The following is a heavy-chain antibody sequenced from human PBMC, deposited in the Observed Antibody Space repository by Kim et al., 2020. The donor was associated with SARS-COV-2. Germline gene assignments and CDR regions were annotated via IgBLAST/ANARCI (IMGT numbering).Heavy chain of an antibody. CDR1: GGTFSSYA. CDR2: IIPIFGTA. J-gene: IGHJ4*02. V-gene: IGHV1-69*13. D-gene: IGHD4-17*01. Sequence: SVKVSCKASGGTFSSYAISWVRQAPGQGLEWMGGIIPIFGTANYAQKFQGRVTITADESTSTAYMELSSLRSEDTAVYYCARISSPXDYGDPXXXWGQGTLVTXSS. CDR3: ARISSPXDYGDPXXX.